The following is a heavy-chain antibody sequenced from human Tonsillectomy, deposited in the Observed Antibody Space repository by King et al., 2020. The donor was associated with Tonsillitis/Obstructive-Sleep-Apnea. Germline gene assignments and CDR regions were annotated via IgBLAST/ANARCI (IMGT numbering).Heavy chain of an antibody. CDR2: IYPGDSVT. CDR3: ARQFDYYDYANP. D-gene: IGHD4-17*01. V-gene: IGHV5-51*01. CDR1: GYRFTNYW. Sequence: QLVQSGAVVKKPGESLKISCKGSGYRFTNYWIGWVRQLPGKGLEWMGIIYPGDSVTRYSPSFQGQVTISADKSISTAYLQWSSLKASDTAMYYCARQFDYYDYANPWGQGTPVTVSS. J-gene: IGHJ5*02.